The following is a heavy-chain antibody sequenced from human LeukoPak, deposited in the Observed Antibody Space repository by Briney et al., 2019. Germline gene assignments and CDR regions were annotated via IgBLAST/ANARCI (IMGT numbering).Heavy chain of an antibody. CDR3: VRIVVVITTSAFDI. J-gene: IGHJ3*02. Sequence: GGSLRLSCAASGFPFSSYAMHWVRQAPGKGLGWVAVISYDGSNKYYTDSVKGRFTISRDNSKNTLYLQMNSLRAEDTAVYYCVRIVVVITTSAFDIWGQGTMVTVSS. CDR2: ISYDGSNK. D-gene: IGHD3-22*01. V-gene: IGHV3-30-3*01. CDR1: GFPFSSYA.